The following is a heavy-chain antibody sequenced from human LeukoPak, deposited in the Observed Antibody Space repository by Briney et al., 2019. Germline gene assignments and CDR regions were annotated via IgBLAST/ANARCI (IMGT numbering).Heavy chain of an antibody. J-gene: IGHJ4*02. V-gene: IGHV1-69*04. D-gene: IGHD5-24*01. CDR3: AREFSSSEEMATIPILEY. CDR1: GGTFSRYA. Sequence: SVKVSCKASGGTFSRYAISWVRQAPGQGLELMGRIIPILGIANYAQKFQGRVTITADKSTSTAYMELSSLRSEDTAVYYCAREFSSSEEMATIPILEYWGQGTLFTVSS. CDR2: IIPILGIA.